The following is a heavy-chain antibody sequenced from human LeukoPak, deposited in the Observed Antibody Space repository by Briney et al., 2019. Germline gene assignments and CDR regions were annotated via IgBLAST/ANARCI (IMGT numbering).Heavy chain of an antibody. CDR2: ITTYNGNT. CDR3: PRVSPPIAQFCSGDTSCSVGFGR. V-gene: IGHV1-18*01. Sequence: GAPVKVSCKASGYTFTTYGTTWVRQAPGKGLEWMGWITTYNGNTYYAQNFQGRVTMTADTSTSTAYMEVSSLRPDDTPFYSCPRVSPPIAQFCSGDTSCSVGFGRWGQGTLVTVSS. D-gene: IGHD2-15*01. J-gene: IGHJ5*02. CDR1: GYTFTTYG.